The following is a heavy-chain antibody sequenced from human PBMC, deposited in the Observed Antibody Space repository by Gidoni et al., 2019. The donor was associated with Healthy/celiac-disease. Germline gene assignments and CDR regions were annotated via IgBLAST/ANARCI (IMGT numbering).Heavy chain of an antibody. CDR3: ARGRIYFDY. CDR1: GGSINSYY. Sequence: QVQLQESCPGLVKPSETLSLTCTVSGGSINSYYWSWIRQPPGKGLEWIGYIYYSGSTNYNPSLKSRVTISVDTSKNQLSLKLSSVTAADTAVYYCARGRIYFDYWGQGTLVTVSS. D-gene: IGHD2-15*01. V-gene: IGHV4-59*01. CDR2: IYYSGST. J-gene: IGHJ4*02.